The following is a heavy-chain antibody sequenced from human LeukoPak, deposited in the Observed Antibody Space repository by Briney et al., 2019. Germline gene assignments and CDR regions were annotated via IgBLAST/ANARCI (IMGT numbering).Heavy chain of an antibody. D-gene: IGHD1/OR15-1a*01. V-gene: IGHV3-30*03. J-gene: IGHJ4*02. CDR1: GFTFINYG. CDR2: ISNDGSNK. CDR3: ARGGVTTFGYDC. Sequence: GGSLRLSCAASGFTFINYGMHWVRRAPGKGLEWVALISNDGSNKYYADSVKGRFTISRDNSKNTLYLQMNSLRAEDTAVYYCARGGVTTFGYDCWGQGTLVTVSS.